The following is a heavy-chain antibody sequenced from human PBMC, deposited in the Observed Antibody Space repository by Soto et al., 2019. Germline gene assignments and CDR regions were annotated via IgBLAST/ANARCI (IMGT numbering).Heavy chain of an antibody. CDR2: ISSSSSTI. CDR1: GFTFSSYS. Sequence: EVQLVESGGGLVQPGGSLRLSCAASGFTFSSYSMNWVRQAPGKGLEWVSYISSSSSTIYYADSVKGRFTISRDNAKNSLCLQMNSQRAEDTAVYYCAGEGGDLNWCDPWGQGTLVTVSS. CDR3: AGEGGDLNWCDP. J-gene: IGHJ5*02. D-gene: IGHD4-17*01. V-gene: IGHV3-48*01.